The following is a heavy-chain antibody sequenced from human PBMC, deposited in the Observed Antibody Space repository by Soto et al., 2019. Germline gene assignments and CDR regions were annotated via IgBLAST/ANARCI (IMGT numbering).Heavy chain of an antibody. Sequence: SETLSLTCTVSGGSISSGDYYWSWIRQPPGKGLEWIGYIYYSGSTYYNPSLKSRVTISVDTSKNQFSLKLSSVTAADTAVYYCARRETIFGVVNGYFDYWGQGTLVTVSS. D-gene: IGHD3-3*01. CDR2: IYYSGST. V-gene: IGHV4-30-4*01. CDR1: GGSISSGDYY. CDR3: ARRETIFGVVNGYFDY. J-gene: IGHJ4*02.